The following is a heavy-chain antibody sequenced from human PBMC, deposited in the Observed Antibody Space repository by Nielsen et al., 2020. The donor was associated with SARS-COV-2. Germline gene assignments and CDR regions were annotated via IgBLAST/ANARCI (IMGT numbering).Heavy chain of an antibody. CDR1: GFTFSSYA. J-gene: IGHJ4*02. D-gene: IGHD6-6*01. Sequence: GESLKISCAASGFTFSSYAMSWARQAPGKGLEWVSAISGSGGSTYYADSVKGRFTISRDNSKNTLYLQMNSLRAEDTAVYYCAKRGGSSDEFDYWGQGTLVTVSS. V-gene: IGHV3-23*01. CDR3: AKRGGSSDEFDY. CDR2: ISGSGGST.